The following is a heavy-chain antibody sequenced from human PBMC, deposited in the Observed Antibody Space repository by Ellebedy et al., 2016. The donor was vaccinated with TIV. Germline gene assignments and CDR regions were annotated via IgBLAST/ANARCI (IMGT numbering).Heavy chain of an antibody. D-gene: IGHD1-14*01. Sequence: GGSLRLXCAASGFTFSSYGMHWVRQAPGKGLEWVAVISYDGSNKYYADSVKGRFTISRDNSKNTLYLQMNSLRAEDTAVYYCAKGGTPITWGQGTLVTVSS. CDR1: GFTFSSYG. CDR2: ISYDGSNK. J-gene: IGHJ4*02. V-gene: IGHV3-30*18. CDR3: AKGGTPIT.